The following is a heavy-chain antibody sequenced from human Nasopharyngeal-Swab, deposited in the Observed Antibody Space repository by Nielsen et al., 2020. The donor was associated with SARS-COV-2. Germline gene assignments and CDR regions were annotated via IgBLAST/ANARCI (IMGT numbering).Heavy chain of an antibody. Sequence: SETLSLTCTVSGGSISRNNWWAWVRQPPGKGLQWIGEVGHRGSTNYNPSLESRVTISLDESKNQFSLNLRSVTTADTAVYFCVSVSGVGIPEALYYLYYGMDVWGQGTTVTVSS. CDR1: GGSISRNNW. CDR2: VGHRGST. J-gene: IGHJ6*02. CDR3: VSVSGVGIPEALYYLYYGMDV. V-gene: IGHV4-4*02. D-gene: IGHD2-21*01.